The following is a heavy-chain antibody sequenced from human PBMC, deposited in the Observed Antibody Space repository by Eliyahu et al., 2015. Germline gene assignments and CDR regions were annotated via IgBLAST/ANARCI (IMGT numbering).Heavy chain of an antibody. D-gene: IGHD3-10*01. Sequence: QVQLVQSGAEVKKPGSSVKVSCXASGGTFXSYAXSWVRQAPGQGLEWMGRIIPILGIANYAQKFQGRVTITADKSTSTAYXELSSLRSEDTAVYYCARVLRAYGPEDYWGQGTLVTVSS. CDR1: GGTFXSYA. J-gene: IGHJ4*02. V-gene: IGHV1-69*04. CDR3: ARVLRAYGPEDY. CDR2: IIPILGIA.